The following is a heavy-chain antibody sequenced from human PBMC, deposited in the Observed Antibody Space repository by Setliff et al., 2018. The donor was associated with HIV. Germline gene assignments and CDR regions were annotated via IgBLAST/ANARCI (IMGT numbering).Heavy chain of an antibody. CDR2: IYPGDSDT. V-gene: IGHV5-51*01. CDR3: ARLALGIHYHYMDV. J-gene: IGHJ6*03. CDR1: GYSFNTYW. D-gene: IGHD7-27*01. Sequence: PGESLKISCKGSGYSFNTYWIGWVRQMPGKGLEWMGIIYPGDSDTTYSPSFQGQVTFSADKSISTAYLQWSSLKASDTAMYYCARLALGIHYHYMDVWGKGTTVTVSS.